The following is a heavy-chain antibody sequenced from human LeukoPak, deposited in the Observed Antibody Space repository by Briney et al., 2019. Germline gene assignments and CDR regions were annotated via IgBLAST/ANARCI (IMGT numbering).Heavy chain of an antibody. Sequence: GGSLRLSCVASGFIFRDYAMSWVRQAPAGGLEWVSSLRGDGETFYTDSVKGRFTLSRDHSRNTVYLQLNNLRVEDTAVYYCAKASWVASADAVLWGQGTLVTVS. V-gene: IGHV3-23*01. J-gene: IGHJ4*02. CDR2: LRGDGET. CDR1: GFIFRDYA. CDR3: AKASWVASADAVL. D-gene: IGHD3-16*01.